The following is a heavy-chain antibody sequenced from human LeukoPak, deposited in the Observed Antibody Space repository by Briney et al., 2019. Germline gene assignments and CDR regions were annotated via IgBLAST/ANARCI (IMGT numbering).Heavy chain of an antibody. CDR1: GCTFTGYY. CDR2: INPNSGGT. V-gene: IGHV1-2*02. D-gene: IGHD3-10*01. J-gene: IGHJ4*02. Sequence: ASVKVSCKASGCTFTGYYMHWVRQAPGQGLEWMGWINPNSGGTNYAQKFQGRVTMTRDTSISTAYMELSRLRSDDTAVYYCARRWVWFGEFHLDYWGQGTLVTVSS. CDR3: ARRWVWFGEFHLDY.